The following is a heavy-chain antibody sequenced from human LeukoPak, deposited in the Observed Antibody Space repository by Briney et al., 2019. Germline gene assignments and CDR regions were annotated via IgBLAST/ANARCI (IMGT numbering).Heavy chain of an antibody. CDR3: AKSLGNYYDSSGYYSVDY. CDR2: ISGSGGST. J-gene: IGHJ4*02. V-gene: IGHV3-23*01. CDR1: GFTFSSYA. Sequence: GGSLRLSCAASGFTFSSYAMSWVRQAPGKGLEWVSAISGSGGSTYYADSVKGRFTISRDNSKNPLYLQMNSLRAEDTAVCYCAKSLGNYYDSSGYYSVDYWGQGTLVTVSS. D-gene: IGHD3-22*01.